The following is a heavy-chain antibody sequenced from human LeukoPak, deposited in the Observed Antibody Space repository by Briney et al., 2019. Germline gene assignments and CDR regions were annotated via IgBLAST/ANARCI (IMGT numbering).Heavy chain of an antibody. CDR3: ARSTETEYYYYYYYMDV. J-gene: IGHJ6*03. D-gene: IGHD1-1*01. CDR2: IYYSGST. CDR1: GGSISSHY. V-gene: IGHV4-59*11. Sequence: SETLSLTCTASGGSISSHYWSWIRQPPGKGLEWIGYIYYSGSTNYNPALKSRVTISGDTSENQFSLKLSSVTAADTAVYYCARSTETEYYYYYYYMDVWGKGTTVTVSS.